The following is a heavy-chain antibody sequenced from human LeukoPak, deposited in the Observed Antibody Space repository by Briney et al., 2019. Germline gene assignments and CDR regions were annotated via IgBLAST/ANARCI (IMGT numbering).Heavy chain of an antibody. D-gene: IGHD4-17*01. Sequence: GGTLRLSCAASGFTFSSYGMSWVRQAPGKGLEWVSAISGSGGSTYYADSVKGRFTISRDNSKNTLYLQMNSLGAEDTAVYYCAKATTTVTPFGYWGQGTLVTVSS. CDR2: ISGSGGST. V-gene: IGHV3-23*01. J-gene: IGHJ4*02. CDR3: AKATTTVTPFGY. CDR1: GFTFSSYG.